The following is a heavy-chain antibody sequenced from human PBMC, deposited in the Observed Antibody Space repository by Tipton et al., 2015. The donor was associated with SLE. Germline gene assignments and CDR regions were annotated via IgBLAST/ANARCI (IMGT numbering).Heavy chain of an antibody. V-gene: IGHV4-34*12. D-gene: IGHD4-17*01. CDR3: ATTGGY. J-gene: IGHJ4*02. CDR1: GGSFNGYF. CDR2: IIHSGVT. Sequence: LRLSCAVYGGSFNGYFWTWIRQPPGKGLEWIGEIIHSGVTNYNPSLRSRLTISVDMSKNQVSLKLSSVTAADTAVYYCATTGGYWGQGTLVTVSS.